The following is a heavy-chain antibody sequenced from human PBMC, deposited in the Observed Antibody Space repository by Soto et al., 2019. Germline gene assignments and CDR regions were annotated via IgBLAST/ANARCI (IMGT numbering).Heavy chain of an antibody. CDR1: GGTFSSYA. D-gene: IGHD4-17*01. CDR3: ARGPGTTPGEYYYGMDV. Sequence: SVKVSCKASGGTFSSYAISWVRQAPGQGLEWMGGIIPIFGTANYAQKFQGRVTITADESTSTAYMELSSLRSEDTAVYYCARGPGTTPGEYYYGMDVWGKGTTVTVSS. V-gene: IGHV1-69*13. CDR2: IIPIFGTA. J-gene: IGHJ6*04.